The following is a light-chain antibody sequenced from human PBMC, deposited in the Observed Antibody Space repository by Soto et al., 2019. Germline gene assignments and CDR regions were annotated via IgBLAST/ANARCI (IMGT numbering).Light chain of an antibody. Sequence: SSELTQPPSVSVAPGQTARITCGGNNIGSKSVHWYQQKPGQAPVLVVYDESDRPSGIPERFSGSNSGNTATLTISRVEAGDEADYYCQVWDSSTDHPDVVFGGGTKVTVL. V-gene: IGLV3-21*02. CDR1: NIGSKS. CDR3: QVWDSSTDHPDVV. CDR2: DES. J-gene: IGLJ2*01.